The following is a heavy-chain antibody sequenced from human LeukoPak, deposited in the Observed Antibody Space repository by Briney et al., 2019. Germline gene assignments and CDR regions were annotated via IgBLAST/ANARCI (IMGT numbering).Heavy chain of an antibody. CDR2: ISGSGGST. D-gene: IGHD2-15*01. V-gene: IGHV3-23*01. J-gene: IGHJ4*02. CDR3: AKGYCSGGSCYPVDY. CDR1: GFTFSSYA. Sequence: GGSLRLSCAASGFTFSSYAMSWVRQAPGKGLEWVSAISGSGGSTYYADSVKGRFTISRDNSKSTLYLQMNSLRAEDTAVYYCAKGYCSGGSCYPVDYWGQGTLVTVSS.